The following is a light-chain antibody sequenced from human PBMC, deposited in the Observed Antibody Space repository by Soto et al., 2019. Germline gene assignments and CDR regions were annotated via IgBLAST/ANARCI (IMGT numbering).Light chain of an antibody. Sequence: EVVLTQSPATLSVSPGERATLSCTASESVSDNLAWYQQKPGQAPRLLIFAISTRATGIPARFSGSGSGTEFTLPISSLQSEDFAVYYCQQYNNWPPWTFGKGTKVEIK. V-gene: IGKV3-15*01. CDR1: ESVSDN. CDR2: AIS. CDR3: QQYNNWPPWT. J-gene: IGKJ1*01.